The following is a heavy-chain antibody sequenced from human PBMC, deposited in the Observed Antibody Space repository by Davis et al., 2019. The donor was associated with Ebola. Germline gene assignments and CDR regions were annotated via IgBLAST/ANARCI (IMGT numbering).Heavy chain of an antibody. D-gene: IGHD2-2*02. Sequence: SVNVSCKASVYTFTDYYMHWLRQAPGQGLEWMGWINPNSGGTNYAQKFQGRVTMTRDTSISTAYMELSMLRYDDTAVDYCARDRPAAIRCVNWFDPWGQGTLVTVSS. CDR3: ARDRPAAIRCVNWFDP. J-gene: IGHJ5*02. CDR1: VYTFTDYY. V-gene: IGHV1-2*02. CDR2: INPNSGGT.